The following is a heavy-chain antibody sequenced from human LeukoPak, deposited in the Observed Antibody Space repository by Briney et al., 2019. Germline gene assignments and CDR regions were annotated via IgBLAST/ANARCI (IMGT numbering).Heavy chain of an antibody. D-gene: IGHD6-13*01. CDR2: ISSSSSYI. Sequence: PGGSLRLSCAASGFTFSTYSMNWVRQAPGKGLEWVSSISSSSSYIYYADSVKGRFTISRDNAKNSLYLQMNSLRAEDTAVYYCARDFGSWYHGGFDPWGQGTLVTVSS. CDR3: ARDFGSWYHGGFDP. CDR1: GFTFSTYS. J-gene: IGHJ5*02. V-gene: IGHV3-21*01.